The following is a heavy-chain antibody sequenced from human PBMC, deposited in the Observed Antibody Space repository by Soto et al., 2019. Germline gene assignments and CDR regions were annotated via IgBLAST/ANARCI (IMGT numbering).Heavy chain of an antibody. J-gene: IGHJ2*01. D-gene: IGHD2-15*01. CDR3: ARGYCSGGSCYEWDYWYFDL. Sequence: SETLSLTCAVSGGSISSSNWWSWVRQPPGKGLEWIGEIYHSGSTNYNPSLKSRVTISVDKSKNQFSLKLSSVTAADTAVYYCARGYCSGGSCYEWDYWYFDLWGRGTLVTVSS. CDR2: IYHSGST. V-gene: IGHV4-4*02. CDR1: GGSISSSNW.